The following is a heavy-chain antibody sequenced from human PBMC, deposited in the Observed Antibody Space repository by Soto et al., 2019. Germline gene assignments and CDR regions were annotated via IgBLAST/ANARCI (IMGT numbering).Heavy chain of an antibody. V-gene: IGHV3-7*01. J-gene: IGHJ4*02. CDR3: AKYSGYDIDY. D-gene: IGHD5-12*01. CDR2: IKQDGGVK. Sequence: EVQLVESGGGLVQPGGSLRLSCAASGFSFRSYWMSWVRQASGKGLEWVANIKQDGGVKYYVDSVKGRFTISRDNAKNSLYLQMNSLRAEDTAVYYCAKYSGYDIDYWGQGTLVTVSS. CDR1: GFSFRSYW.